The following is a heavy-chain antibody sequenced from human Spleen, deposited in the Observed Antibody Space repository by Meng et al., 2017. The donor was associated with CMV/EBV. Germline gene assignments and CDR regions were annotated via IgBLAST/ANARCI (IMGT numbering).Heavy chain of an antibody. Sequence: GGSLRLSCAASGFTFSNYAMSWVRQAPGKGLEWVSIIFSGVRTTFYADSVKGRFTISRDDSKNTVYLQMNSLRVEDTAVYYCVKDQMDTAVFYYYGMDVWGQGTTVTVSS. J-gene: IGHJ6*02. D-gene: IGHD5-18*01. CDR1: GFTFSNYA. V-gene: IGHV3-23*03. CDR3: VKDQMDTAVFYYYGMDV. CDR2: IFSGVRTT.